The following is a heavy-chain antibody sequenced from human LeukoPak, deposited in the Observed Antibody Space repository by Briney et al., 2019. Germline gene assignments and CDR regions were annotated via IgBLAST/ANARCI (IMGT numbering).Heavy chain of an antibody. CDR3: ARSHAQKWSGYSH. J-gene: IGHJ4*02. CDR2: IYYGGST. Sequence: SQTLSLTCTVSGGSISSGSYYWSWIRQPAGKGLECIGYIYYGGSTNYNPSLKSRVTISVDTSKNQFSLKLTSVTAADTAVYFCARSHAQKWSGYSHWGRGTLVTVSS. CDR1: GGSISSGSYY. V-gene: IGHV4-61*10. D-gene: IGHD3-3*01.